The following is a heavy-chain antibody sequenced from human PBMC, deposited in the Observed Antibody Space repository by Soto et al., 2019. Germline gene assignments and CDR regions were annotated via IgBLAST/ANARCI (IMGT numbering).Heavy chain of an antibody. J-gene: IGHJ6*03. CDR1: GGSITGAYYY. CDR3: AGTIAVADYYYYYYMDV. V-gene: IGHV4-39*01. CDR2: IHYSGRT. D-gene: IGHD6-19*01. Sequence: SETLSLTCTVSGGSITGAYYYWGWIRQSPGKGLEYIGSIHYSGRTYYNPSLQGRVTVSVDTSKNQFSLRLSSVTAADTAVYYCAGTIAVADYYYYYYMDVWGKGTTVTVSS.